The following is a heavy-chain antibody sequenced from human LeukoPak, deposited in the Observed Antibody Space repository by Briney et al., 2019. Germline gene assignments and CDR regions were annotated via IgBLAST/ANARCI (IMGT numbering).Heavy chain of an antibody. CDR1: GFTFDDYA. Sequence: GRSLRLSCAAFGFTFDDYAMQWVRQAPGKALEWVSAISTNSGSIGYADSVKGRFTTSRDNAKNSLYLQMNSLRAEDTALYYCAKIPDAAGSTDAFDIWGQGTMVTVSS. CDR2: ISTNSGSI. D-gene: IGHD6-13*01. J-gene: IGHJ3*02. V-gene: IGHV3-9*01. CDR3: AKIPDAAGSTDAFDI.